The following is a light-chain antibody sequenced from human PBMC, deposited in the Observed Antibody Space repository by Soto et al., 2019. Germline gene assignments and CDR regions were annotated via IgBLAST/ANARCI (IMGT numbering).Light chain of an antibody. CDR1: QTIIGY. V-gene: IGKV1-39*01. J-gene: IGKJ1*01. CDR2: AAS. CDR3: QQSYSTPWT. Sequence: DLQMTQSPSSLSASIGDSVTITCRASQTIIGYLNWYQQKPGKAPKLLIYAASSLQSGIPSRFSGSGSETDFTLTISSLQPEDFATYYCQQSYSTPWTFGQGTKVDIK.